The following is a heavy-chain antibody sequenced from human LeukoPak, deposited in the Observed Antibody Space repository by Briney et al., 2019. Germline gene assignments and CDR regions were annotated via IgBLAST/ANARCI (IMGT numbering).Heavy chain of an antibody. Sequence: GGSLRLSCAASGFTFSSYTMNWVRQAPGKGLEWVSSISSSSSYIYYADPVKGRLTISRDNAKNSLYLQLNSLRAEDTAVYYCARDTPMGDFYFDYWGQGTLVTVSS. CDR3: ARDTPMGDFYFDY. D-gene: IGHD5-18*01. J-gene: IGHJ4*02. CDR1: GFTFSSYT. V-gene: IGHV3-21*01. CDR2: ISSSSSYI.